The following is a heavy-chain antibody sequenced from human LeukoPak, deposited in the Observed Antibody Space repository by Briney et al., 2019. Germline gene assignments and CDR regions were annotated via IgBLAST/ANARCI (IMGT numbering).Heavy chain of an antibody. CDR2: ILTGDTT. J-gene: IGHJ4*02. Sequence: GGSLRLSCGASGFTVSSNYMSWVRQAPGKRLEWVSVILTGDTTHYADSVKGRFTISRESSKNTLYLQMNSLRAEDTAVYYCAISGLGFGEFRGLDYWGQGTLVTVSS. D-gene: IGHD3-10*01. V-gene: IGHV3-53*01. CDR1: GFTVSSNY. CDR3: AISGLGFGEFRGLDY.